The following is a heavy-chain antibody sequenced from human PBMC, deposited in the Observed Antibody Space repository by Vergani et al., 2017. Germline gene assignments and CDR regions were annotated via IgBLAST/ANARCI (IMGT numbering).Heavy chain of an antibody. Sequence: QVQLVQSGAEVKKPGASVKVSCKVSGYTLTELSMHWVRQAPGKGLEWMGGFDPEDGETIYAQKFQGRVTMTEDTSTDTAYMELSSLRSDDTAVYYCARIYCSGVSCPYNYYYYGMDVWGQGTTVTVSS. J-gene: IGHJ6*02. CDR3: ARIYCSGVSCPYNYYYYGMDV. CDR2: FDPEDGET. D-gene: IGHD2-15*01. CDR1: GYTLTELS. V-gene: IGHV1-24*01.